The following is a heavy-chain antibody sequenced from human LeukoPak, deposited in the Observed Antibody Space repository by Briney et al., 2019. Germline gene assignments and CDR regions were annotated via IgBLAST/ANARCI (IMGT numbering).Heavy chain of an antibody. V-gene: IGHV3-48*01. Sequence: GGSLRLSCAASGFTFNGYGMNWVRQAPGKGLEWVSYISSISSTIHYSDSVKGRFTISRDNAKNSLYLQMNSLRAEDTAVYYCAKDRSIVVVVAATGDAFDIWGQGTMVTVSS. J-gene: IGHJ3*02. CDR3: AKDRSIVVVVAATGDAFDI. CDR2: ISSISSTI. D-gene: IGHD2-15*01. CDR1: GFTFNGYG.